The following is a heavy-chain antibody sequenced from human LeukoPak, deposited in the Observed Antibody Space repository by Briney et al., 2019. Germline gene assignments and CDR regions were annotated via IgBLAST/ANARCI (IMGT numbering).Heavy chain of an antibody. V-gene: IGHV4-34*01. CDR1: GGSFSGYY. CDR2: INHSGST. J-gene: IGHJ4*02. CDR3: ATSGYDSSGYSYFDY. Sequence: SETLSLTCAVYGGSFSGYYWSWIRQPPGKGLEWIGEINHSGSTNYNPSLKSRVTISVDTSKNQFSLKLSSVTAADTAVYYCATSGYDSSGYSYFDYWGQGTLVTVSS. D-gene: IGHD3-22*01.